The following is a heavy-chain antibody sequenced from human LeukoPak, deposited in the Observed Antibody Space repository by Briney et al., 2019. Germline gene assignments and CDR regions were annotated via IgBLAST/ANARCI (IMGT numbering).Heavy chain of an antibody. CDR1: GGSISSYY. Sequence: PSETLSLTCTVSGGSISSYYWSWIRQPPGKVLEWIGYIYYSGSTNYNPSLKRRVNISVDTSKNQFSLKLSSVTAADTAVYYCARSVLLWFGDFSNWFDPWGQGTLVTVSS. V-gene: IGHV4-59*01. CDR2: IYYSGST. D-gene: IGHD3-10*01. J-gene: IGHJ5*02. CDR3: ARSVLLWFGDFSNWFDP.